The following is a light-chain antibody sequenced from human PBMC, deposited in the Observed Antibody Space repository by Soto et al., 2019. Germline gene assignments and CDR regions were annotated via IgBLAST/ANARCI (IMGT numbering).Light chain of an antibody. Sequence: QSVLTQPASVSASPGQSITISCIGSYSDVGGYKHVAWYQQYPGKAPKLIIYEVGNRPSGVSQRFSGSKSGNTASLTIFGLQAEDEADYYCSSYTSSSTLVFGGGTKLTVL. CDR2: EVG. CDR3: SSYTSSSTLV. J-gene: IGLJ3*02. V-gene: IGLV2-14*01. CDR1: YSDVGGYKH.